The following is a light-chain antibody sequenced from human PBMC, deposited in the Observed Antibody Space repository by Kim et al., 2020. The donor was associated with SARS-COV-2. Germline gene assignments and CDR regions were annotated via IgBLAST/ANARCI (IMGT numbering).Light chain of an antibody. CDR1: QSLLHSNGYNY. Sequence: DIVMTQSPLSLPVTPGAPASISCRSSQSLLHSNGYNYLDWYLQKPGQSPQLLIYLGSNRASGVPERFSGSGSGTDFTLKISRVEADDVGVYYCMQALQTPVTFGPGTKVDIK. CDR2: LGS. CDR3: MQALQTPVT. J-gene: IGKJ3*01. V-gene: IGKV2-28*01.